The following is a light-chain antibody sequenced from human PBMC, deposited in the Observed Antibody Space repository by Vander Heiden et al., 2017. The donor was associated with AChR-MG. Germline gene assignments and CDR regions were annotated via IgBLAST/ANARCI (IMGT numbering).Light chain of an antibody. CDR2: KAS. V-gene: IGKV1-5*03. CDR3: QQYNSYPWT. J-gene: IGKJ1*01. Sequence: DIQMTQSPSTLSASVGDRVTITCRASQSISSRLAWYQQKPGKAPNLLIYKASSLESGVPSRFSGSGSGTEFTLTISSLQSDDFATYYCQQYNSYPWTFGQGTKVEIK. CDR1: QSISSR.